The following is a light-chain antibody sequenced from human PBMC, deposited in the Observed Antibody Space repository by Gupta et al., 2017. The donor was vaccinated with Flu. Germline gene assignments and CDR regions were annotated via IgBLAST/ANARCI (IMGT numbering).Light chain of an antibody. CDR3: QHRDSTPFT. CDR1: QKINRY. V-gene: IGKV1-39*01. J-gene: IGKJ2*01. CDR2: TAS. Sequence: PSSVSASVGDRVGSTCRARQKINRYLDWYQQKPGKAPNLLIYTASKGKSGVPSRFSGSGSGTDFTLTISRRQPEDFATYYCQHRDSTPFTFGQGTKVEIK.